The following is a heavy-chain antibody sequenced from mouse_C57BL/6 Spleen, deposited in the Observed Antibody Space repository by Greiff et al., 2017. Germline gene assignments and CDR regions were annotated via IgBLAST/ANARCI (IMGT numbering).Heavy chain of an antibody. V-gene: IGHV1-39*01. Sequence: EVQLQQSGPELVKPGASVKISCKASGYSFTDYNMNWVKQSNGKSLEWIGVINPNYGTTSYNQKFKGKATLTVDQSSSTAYMQLNSLTSEDSAVYYCARRGYYGNYDWDGSFDYWGQGTTLTVSS. J-gene: IGHJ2*01. CDR1: GYSFTDYN. D-gene: IGHD2-1*01. CDR3: ARRGYYGNYDWDGSFDY. CDR2: INPNYGTT.